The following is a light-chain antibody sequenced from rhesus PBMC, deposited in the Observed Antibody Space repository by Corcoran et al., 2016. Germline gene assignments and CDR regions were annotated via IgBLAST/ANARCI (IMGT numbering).Light chain of an antibody. J-gene: IGKJ4*01. CDR2: SGS. V-gene: IGKV1-41*01. CDR1: QSISNY. Sequence: DIQMTQSPSSLFASVEDRVTIPCRAIQSISNYYNWYQQEPGKAPKLLSYSGSSLQSVVPSRYSGSGSGTEFPLTISSLPPEDFAAYYCQQFKNYLTFGEGTKVEIK. CDR3: QQFKNYLT.